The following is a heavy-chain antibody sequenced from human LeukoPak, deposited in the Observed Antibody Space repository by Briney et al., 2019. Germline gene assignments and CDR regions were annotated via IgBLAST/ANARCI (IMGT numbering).Heavy chain of an antibody. V-gene: IGHV3-23*01. CDR3: AKAGQAGRYFDY. CDR1: GFTFSTYA. D-gene: IGHD3-10*01. CDR2: ISGSGGST. Sequence: GGSLRLSCAASGFTFSTYAMSWVRQAPGKGLEWVSAISGSGGSTYYADSVKGRFTISRDNSKNTLYLQMNSLRAEDTAVYYCAKAGQAGRYFDYWGQGTLVTVSS. J-gene: IGHJ4*02.